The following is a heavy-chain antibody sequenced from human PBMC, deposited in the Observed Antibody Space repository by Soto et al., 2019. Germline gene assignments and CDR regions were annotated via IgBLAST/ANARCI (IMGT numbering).Heavy chain of an antibody. V-gene: IGHV4-31*03. CDR3: AREVTMVRGVSAFDI. J-gene: IGHJ3*02. D-gene: IGHD3-10*01. CDR2: IYYSGST. CDR1: GGSISSGGYY. Sequence: SENLSLTCTVSGGSISSGGYYWSWIRQHPGKGLEWIGYIYYSGSTYYNPSLKSRVTISVDTSKNQFSLKLSSVTAADTAVYYCAREVTMVRGVSAFDIWGQGTMVTVSS.